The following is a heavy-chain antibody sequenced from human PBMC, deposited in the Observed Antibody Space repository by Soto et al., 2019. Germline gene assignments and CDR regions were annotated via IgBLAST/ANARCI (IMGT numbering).Heavy chain of an antibody. V-gene: IGHV3-74*01. CDR1: GFAFKNHW. J-gene: IGHJ2*01. D-gene: IGHD3-10*01. Sequence: EVQLLESGGKLVQPGGSLTLSCAASGFAFKNHWMHWVRQAPGKGLVWVSRIHYDGSNTRYADSVNGRFTISRDNAKNTLYLHLTSLKVDDTAVYYCARAWYNFSSGSARGGHWYFDLGGRGTMGTVSS. CDR3: ARAWYNFSSGSARGGHWYFDL. CDR2: IHYDGSNT.